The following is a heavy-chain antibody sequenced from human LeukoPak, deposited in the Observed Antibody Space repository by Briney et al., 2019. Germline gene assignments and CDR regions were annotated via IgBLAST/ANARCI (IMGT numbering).Heavy chain of an antibody. J-gene: IGHJ4*02. V-gene: IGHV4-39*01. CDR3: ARRGEGTSMSRFDY. CDR1: GGSISSSSYY. CDR2: IYYSGST. Sequence: SETLSLTCTVSGGSISSSSYYWGWIRRPPGKGLEWIGGIYYSGSTYYNPSLKSRVTISVDTSKKQFSLKLSSVTAADTAVYYCARRGEGTSMSRFDYWGQGTLVTVSS. D-gene: IGHD3-22*01.